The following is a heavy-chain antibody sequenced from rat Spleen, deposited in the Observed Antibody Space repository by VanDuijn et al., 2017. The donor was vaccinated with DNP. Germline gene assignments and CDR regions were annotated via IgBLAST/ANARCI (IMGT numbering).Heavy chain of an antibody. J-gene: IGHJ2*01. CDR2: ISASGTRT. CDR3: ARRGTEGLDY. D-gene: IGHD1-11*01. V-gene: IGHV5-7*01. Sequence: EVQLVESGGGLVQPGGSLKLSCAASTLTFSRYHMAWVRQAPKKGLEWVAAISASGTRTFYRDSVKGRFTLSRDNANSSLYLQMNSLKSEDTATYYCARRGTEGLDYWGQGVMVTVSS. CDR1: TLTFSRYH.